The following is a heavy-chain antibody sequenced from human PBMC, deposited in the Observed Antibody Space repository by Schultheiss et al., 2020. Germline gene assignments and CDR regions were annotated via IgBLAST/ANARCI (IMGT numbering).Heavy chain of an antibody. CDR2: ISSSDITI. V-gene: IGHV3-11*01. Sequence: GGSLRLSCAASGFTFSDYYMSWIRQAPGKGLEWVSYISSSDITIYYADSVKGRFTISRDNAKNSLYLQMNSLRAEDTAVYYCARVPPNYGDYDWGLGSIDYWGQGTLVTVSS. CDR3: ARVPPNYGDYDWGLGSIDY. D-gene: IGHD4-17*01. J-gene: IGHJ4*02. CDR1: GFTFSDYY.